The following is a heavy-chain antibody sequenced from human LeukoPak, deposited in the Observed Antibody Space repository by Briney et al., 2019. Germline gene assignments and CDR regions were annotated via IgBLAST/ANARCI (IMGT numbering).Heavy chain of an antibody. CDR2: TYYRSKWYN. J-gene: IGHJ2*01. Sequence: SQTLSLTCAISGDSASSNSAAWNWIRQSPSRGLEWLGSTYYRSKWYNDYAVSVKSRITLSPDPSKNQFSLQLNSVTPEDTAVYFWERADLWYFDLWGRGTLVTVSS. CDR1: GDSASSNSAA. V-gene: IGHV6-1*01. CDR3: ERADLWYFDL.